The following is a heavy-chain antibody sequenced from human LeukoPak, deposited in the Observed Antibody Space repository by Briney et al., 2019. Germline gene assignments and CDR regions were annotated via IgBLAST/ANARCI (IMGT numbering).Heavy chain of an antibody. V-gene: IGHV3-74*01. Sequence: PGGSLRLSCAASGFTFSTYWMHWVRQVPGKGLVWVSHINSDGSGTSYADSVKGRFTISRDNAKNTLYLQMKSLRVEDTAVYYCARPPAYDSRNYYFAYWGQGILVTVSS. J-gene: IGHJ4*02. CDR2: INSDGSGT. D-gene: IGHD3-22*01. CDR3: ARPPAYDSRNYYFAY. CDR1: GFTFSTYW.